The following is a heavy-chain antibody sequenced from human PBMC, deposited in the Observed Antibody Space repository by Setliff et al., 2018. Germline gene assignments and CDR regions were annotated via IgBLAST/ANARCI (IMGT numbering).Heavy chain of an antibody. CDR2: ISSSSSYT. CDR1: GFTFSSYS. V-gene: IGHV3-21*01. Sequence: GGSLRLSCAASGFTFSSYSMNWVRQAPGKGLEWVSSISSSSSYTYYADSVKGRFSISRDNSKNTLYLQMGSLRAEDMAVNYCAGVGDSSGYDYCGQGALVTASS. D-gene: IGHD5-12*01. J-gene: IGHJ4*02. CDR3: AGVGDSSGYDY.